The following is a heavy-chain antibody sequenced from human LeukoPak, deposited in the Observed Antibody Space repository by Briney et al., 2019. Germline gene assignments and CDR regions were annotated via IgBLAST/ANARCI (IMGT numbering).Heavy chain of an antibody. CDR1: GGSISNAAYY. V-gene: IGHV4-31*02. CDR3: ARTKRITVGRGVISQFDY. CDR2: IYYSGST. D-gene: IGHD3-10*01. Sequence: PSETLSLTCTVSGGSISNAAYYWSWIRQHPGKGLEWIGYIYYSGSTYYNPSLKSRVTISVDTSKNQFSLNLDSVTVADTAVYYCARTKRITVGRGVISQFDYWGQGALVTVSS. J-gene: IGHJ4*02.